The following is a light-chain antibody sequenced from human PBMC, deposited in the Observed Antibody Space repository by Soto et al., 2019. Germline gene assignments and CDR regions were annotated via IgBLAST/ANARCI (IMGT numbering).Light chain of an antibody. J-gene: IGKJ2*01. CDR2: GAS. CDR3: QQRYNWRT. CDR1: QSVSSY. V-gene: IGKV3-11*01. Sequence: IVLTQSPATLSLSPGERATLSCRASQSVSSYLAWYQQQPGQAPGLLSYGASNRATGIPARFSGSGSGTDFTLTISSLEPEDFAVYYCQQRYNWRTFGQGIKLEIK.